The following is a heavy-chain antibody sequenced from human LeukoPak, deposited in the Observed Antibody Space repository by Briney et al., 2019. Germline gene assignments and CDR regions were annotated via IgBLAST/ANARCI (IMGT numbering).Heavy chain of an antibody. CDR1: GFTVSSNY. D-gene: IGHD3-22*01. CDR2: ISSGGST. CDR3: ASARVITFPYYFDY. V-gene: IGHV3-66*01. Sequence: GGSLRLSCAASGFTVSSNYMSWVRQAPGKGLEWVSVISSGGSTYYADSVKGRITISRDNSKNTLNLQMNSLRAEDTAVYYCASARVITFPYYFDYWGQGTLVTVSS. J-gene: IGHJ4*02.